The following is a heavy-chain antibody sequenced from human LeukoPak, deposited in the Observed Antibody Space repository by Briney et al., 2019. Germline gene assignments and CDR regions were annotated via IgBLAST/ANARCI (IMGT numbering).Heavy chain of an antibody. CDR1: GFTFSSYA. V-gene: IGHV3-23*01. J-gene: IGHJ4*02. CDR3: AKGTQQLVLYFDY. CDR2: ISGSGGST. Sequence: GGFLRLSCAASGFTFSSYAMSWVRQAPGKGLEWVSAISGSGGSTYYADSVKGRFTISRDNSKNTLYLQMNSLRAEDTAVHYCAKGTQQLVLYFDYWGQGTLVTVSS. D-gene: IGHD6-13*01.